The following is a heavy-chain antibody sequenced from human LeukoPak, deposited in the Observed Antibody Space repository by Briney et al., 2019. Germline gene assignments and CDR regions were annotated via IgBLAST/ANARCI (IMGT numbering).Heavy chain of an antibody. Sequence: GASVKVSCKASGYTFTGYYMHWVRQAPGQGLEWMGWINPNSGGTNYALKFQGRVTMTRDTSISTAYMELSRLRSDDTAVYYCVFVAAAGANAEYFQHWGQGTLVTVSS. J-gene: IGHJ1*01. CDR1: GYTFTGYY. V-gene: IGHV1-2*02. CDR3: VFVAAAGANAEYFQH. D-gene: IGHD6-13*01. CDR2: INPNSGGT.